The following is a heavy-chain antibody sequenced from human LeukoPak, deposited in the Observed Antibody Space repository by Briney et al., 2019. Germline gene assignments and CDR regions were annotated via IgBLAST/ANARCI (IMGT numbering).Heavy chain of an antibody. CDR1: GYTFTSNG. Sequence: ASVKVSCKASGYTFTSNGISWVRQAPGQGLEWMGWISAYNGNTNYAQKLQGRVTMTTDTSTSTAYMELRSLRSDDTAVYYCARDRGDYDFWSGWQYLVFNHKAPDLLGLDYWGQGTLVTVSS. CDR2: ISAYNGNT. V-gene: IGHV1-18*01. CDR3: ARDRGDYDFWSGWQYLVFNHKAPDLLGLDY. D-gene: IGHD3-3*01. J-gene: IGHJ4*02.